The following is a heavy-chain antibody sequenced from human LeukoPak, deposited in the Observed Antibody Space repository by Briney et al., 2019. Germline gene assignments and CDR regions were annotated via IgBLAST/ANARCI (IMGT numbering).Heavy chain of an antibody. V-gene: IGHV3-48*02. J-gene: IGHJ5*02. CDR2: ISSSSSTI. D-gene: IGHD3-22*01. CDR1: GFTFRSYS. Sequence: QPGRTLRISCADSGFTFRSYSMKWVRQAPGNKLDRVSYISSSSSTIHYAHSVKGRFTVSRDNAENSLYLQMSSLRDEDTAVYYCARAGGGSDYYWFDPWGQGTLVTVFS. CDR3: ARAGGGSDYYWFDP.